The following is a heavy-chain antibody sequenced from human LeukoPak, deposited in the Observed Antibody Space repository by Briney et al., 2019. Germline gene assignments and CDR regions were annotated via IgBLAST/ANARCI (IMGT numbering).Heavy chain of an antibody. D-gene: IGHD6-13*01. CDR3: AKVYVGSWYAYDH. Sequence: PGGSLRLSCTASGFTFDDYAMHWVRQAPAKGLEWVSLISGDGGTTDYADSVKGRFTIPRDNRRNSLYLHMNSLRTEDTALYFCAKVYVGSWYAYDHWGQGTLVTVSS. CDR1: GFTFDDYA. V-gene: IGHV3-43*02. J-gene: IGHJ4*02. CDR2: ISGDGGTT.